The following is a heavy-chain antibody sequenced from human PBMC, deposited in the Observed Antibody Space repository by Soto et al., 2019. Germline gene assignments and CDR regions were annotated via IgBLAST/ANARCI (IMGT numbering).Heavy chain of an antibody. D-gene: IGHD3-22*01. CDR3: AKDRDSRSYYYYGMDV. V-gene: IGHV3-30*18. CDR1: GFTFSSYG. Sequence: QVQLVESRGGVVQPGRSLRLSCAASGFTFSSYGMHWVRQAPGKGLEWVAVISYDGSNKYYADSVKGRFTISRDNSKNTLYLQMNSLRAEDTAVYYCAKDRDSRSYYYYGMDVWGQGTTVTVSS. J-gene: IGHJ6*02. CDR2: ISYDGSNK.